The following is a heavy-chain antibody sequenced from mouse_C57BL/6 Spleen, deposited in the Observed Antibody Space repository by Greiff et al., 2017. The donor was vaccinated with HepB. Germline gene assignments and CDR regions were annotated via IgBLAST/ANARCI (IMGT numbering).Heavy chain of an antibody. CDR2: ISSGSSTI. Sequence: DVKLVESGGGLVKPGGSLKLSCAASGFTFSDSGMHWVRQAPEKGLEWVAYISSGSSTIYYADTVKGRFTISRDNAKNTLFLQMTSLRSEDTAMYYCARKHYYGSSYEWYFDVWGTGTTVTVSS. J-gene: IGHJ1*03. CDR1: GFTFSDSG. CDR3: ARKHYYGSSYEWYFDV. V-gene: IGHV5-17*01. D-gene: IGHD1-1*01.